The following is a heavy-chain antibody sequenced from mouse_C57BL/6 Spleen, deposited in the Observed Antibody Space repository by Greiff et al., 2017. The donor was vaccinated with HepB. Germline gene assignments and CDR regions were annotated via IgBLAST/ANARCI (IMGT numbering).Heavy chain of an antibody. CDR3: ARFKMDYDGSSYGNAMDY. V-gene: IGHV1-18*01. D-gene: IGHD1-1*01. CDR2: INPNNGGT. J-gene: IGHJ4*01. CDR1: GYTFTDYN. Sequence: EVQLQQSGPELVKPGASVKIPCKASGYTFTDYNMDWVKQSHGKSLEWIGDINPNNGGTIYNQKFKGKATLTVDKSSSTAYMELRSLTSEDTAVYYCARFKMDYDGSSYGNAMDYWGQGTSVTVSS.